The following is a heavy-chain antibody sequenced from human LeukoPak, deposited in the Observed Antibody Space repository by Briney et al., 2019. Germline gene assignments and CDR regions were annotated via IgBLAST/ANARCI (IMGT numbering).Heavy chain of an antibody. J-gene: IGHJ5*02. V-gene: IGHV4-4*07. D-gene: IGHD3-10*01. CDR1: GDSISRYY. CDR3: ARDSGTTGEVKFDP. Sequence: SQTLSLTCTVSGDSISRYYWSWIRQPAGKGLEWIGRIYNGGIITYNPSLKSRVTMSIDTSNNQFSLRLRFVTAADTAVYYCARDSGTTGEVKFDPWGQGTLVTVSS. CDR2: IYNGGII.